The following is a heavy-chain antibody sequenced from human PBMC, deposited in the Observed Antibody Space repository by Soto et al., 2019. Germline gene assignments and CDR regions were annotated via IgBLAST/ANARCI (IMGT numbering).Heavy chain of an antibody. J-gene: IGHJ6*02. D-gene: IGHD6-13*01. V-gene: IGHV1-69*13. CDR3: ARGGEREAGGPPDYYYYYGMDV. CDR1: GGTFSSYA. CDR2: IIPIFGTA. Sequence: GASVKVSCKASGGTFSSYAISWVRQAPGQGLEWMGGIIPIFGTANYAQKFQGRVTITADESTSTAYRELSSLRSEDTAVYYCARGGEREAGGPPDYYYYYGMDVLGQGTTVTVSS.